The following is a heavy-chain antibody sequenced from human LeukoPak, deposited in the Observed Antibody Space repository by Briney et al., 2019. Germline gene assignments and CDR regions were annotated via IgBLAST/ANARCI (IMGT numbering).Heavy chain of an antibody. CDR3: ARVSITIFGVIRYYMDV. CDR1: GFTFSRYW. V-gene: IGHV3-7*01. D-gene: IGHD3-3*01. Sequence: GGSLRLSCAASGFTFSRYWMSWVRQAPGKGLEWVANIKQDGSEKYYVDSVKGRFTISRDNAKNSLYLQMNSLRAEDTAIYYCARVSITIFGVIRYYMDVWGKGSTVTVSS. CDR2: IKQDGSEK. J-gene: IGHJ6*03.